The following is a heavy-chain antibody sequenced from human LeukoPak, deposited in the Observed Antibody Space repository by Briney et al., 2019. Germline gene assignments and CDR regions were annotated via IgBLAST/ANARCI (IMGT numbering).Heavy chain of an antibody. CDR2: IGSSGYTV. J-gene: IGHJ4*02. V-gene: IGHV3-48*03. D-gene: IGHD3-22*01. CDR3: VSPPYYFDTTNYYVGY. Sequence: GGSLRLSCAASGFIFSSYDISWVRQAPGKGLEWVSYIGSSGYTVNYADSVKGRFTISRDNTKNTLYIQMNSLRAEDTAVYYCVSPPYYFDTTNYYVGYWGQGTLVTVSS. CDR1: GFIFSSYD.